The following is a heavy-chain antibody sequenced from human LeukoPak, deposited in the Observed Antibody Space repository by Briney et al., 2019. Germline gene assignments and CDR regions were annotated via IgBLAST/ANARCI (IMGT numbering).Heavy chain of an antibody. D-gene: IGHD1-26*01. CDR3: APGVGATPSTH. Sequence: KPGGSLRLSCAASGLTFSSYSMNWVRQAPGKGLEWVSSISSSSSYIYYADSVKGRFTISRDNAKNSLYLQMNSLRAEDTAVYYCAPGVGATPSTHWGQGTLVTVSS. CDR1: GLTFSSYS. CDR2: ISSSSSYI. V-gene: IGHV3-21*01. J-gene: IGHJ4*02.